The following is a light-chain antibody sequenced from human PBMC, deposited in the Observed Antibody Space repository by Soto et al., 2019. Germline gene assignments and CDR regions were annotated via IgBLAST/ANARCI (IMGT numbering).Light chain of an antibody. V-gene: IGKV2-30*02. CDR1: QILVHSDGIAY. CDR3: MQGTHWPIT. CDR2: KVS. J-gene: IGKJ5*01. Sequence: DVVMTQSPLSLPVTLGQPSSISCVSDQILVHSDGIAYFSWFQQRPGRSPRRLIYKVSNRDSGVPARFSGSGSGTDFALKISRVEAEDVGVYYCMQGTHWPITFGQGTRLEIK.